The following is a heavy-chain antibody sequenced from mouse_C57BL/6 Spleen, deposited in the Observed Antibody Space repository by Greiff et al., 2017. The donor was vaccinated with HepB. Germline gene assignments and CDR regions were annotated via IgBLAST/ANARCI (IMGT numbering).Heavy chain of an antibody. CDR1: GFTFSSYA. V-gene: IGHV5-4*01. Sequence: EVQRVESGGGLVKPGGSLKLSCAASGFTFSSYAMSWVRQTPEKRLEWVATISDGGSYTYYPDNVKGRFTISRDNAKNNLYLQMSHLKSEDTAMYYCARELHGSSRYWYFDVWGTGTTVTVSS. CDR2: ISDGGSYT. D-gene: IGHD1-1*01. J-gene: IGHJ1*03. CDR3: ARELHGSSRYWYFDV.